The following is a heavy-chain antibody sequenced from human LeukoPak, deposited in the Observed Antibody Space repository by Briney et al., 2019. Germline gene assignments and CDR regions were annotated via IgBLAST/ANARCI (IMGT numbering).Heavy chain of an antibody. V-gene: IGHV3-11*01. CDR3: ATDGAGFDT. CDR1: GFTFNDYY. Sequence: GGSLRLSCAASGFTFNDYYMSWIRQAPGKGLEWLSYINIGGTNTHYADSVKGRFAVSRDNAKKSLYLEMNNLRAEDTAVYCCATDGAGFDTWGQGVLVTVSS. CDR2: INIGGTNT. J-gene: IGHJ5*02.